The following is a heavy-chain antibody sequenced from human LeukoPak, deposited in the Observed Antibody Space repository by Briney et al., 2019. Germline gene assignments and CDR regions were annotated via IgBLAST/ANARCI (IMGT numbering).Heavy chain of an antibody. J-gene: IGHJ5*02. CDR2: INHSGST. V-gene: IGHV4-34*01. CDR1: GGSFSGYY. Sequence: SETLSRTCAVYGGSFSGYYWSWIRQPPGKGLEWIGEINHSGSTNYNPSLKSRVTISVDTSKKQFSLKLSSVTAADTAVYYCARGRGGRTGTRNNWFDPWGQGTLVTVSS. D-gene: IGHD1-7*01. CDR3: ARGRGGRTGTRNNWFDP.